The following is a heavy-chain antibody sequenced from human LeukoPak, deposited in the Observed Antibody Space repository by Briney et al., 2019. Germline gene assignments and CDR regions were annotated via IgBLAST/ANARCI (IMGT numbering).Heavy chain of an antibody. V-gene: IGHV4-59*01. CDR3: AREGCSSTSCQNWFDP. J-gene: IGHJ5*02. CDR1: GGSISSYY. Sequence: SETLSLTCTVSGGSISSYYWSWIRQPPGKGLEWIGYIYYSGSTNYNPSLKSRVTIPVDTSKNQFSLKLSSVTAADTAVYYCAREGCSSTSCQNWFDPWGQGTLVTVSS. D-gene: IGHD2-2*01. CDR2: IYYSGST.